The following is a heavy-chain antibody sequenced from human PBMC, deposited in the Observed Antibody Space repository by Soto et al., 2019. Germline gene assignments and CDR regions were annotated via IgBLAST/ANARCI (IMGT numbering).Heavy chain of an antibody. CDR1: GYTLTELS. CDR3: ATVMVRGVITWFDP. V-gene: IGHV1-24*01. D-gene: IGHD3-10*01. CDR2: FDPEDGET. Sequence: ASVKVSCKVSGYTLTELSMHWVRQAPGKGLEWMGGFDPEDGETIYAQKFQGRVTMTEDTSTDTAYMELSSLRSEDTAVYYCATVMVRGVITWFDPWGQGTLVTVSS. J-gene: IGHJ5*02.